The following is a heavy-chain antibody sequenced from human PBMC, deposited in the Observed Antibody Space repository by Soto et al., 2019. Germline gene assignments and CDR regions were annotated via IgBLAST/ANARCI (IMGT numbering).Heavy chain of an antibody. Sequence: PSETLSLTCTVSGGSISSGGYYWSWIRQHPGKGLEWIGYIYYSGSTYYNPSLKSRVTISVDTSKNQFSLKLSSVTAADTAVYYCARAPTEYDSSPPGLCYFDLWGRGTLVTVSS. CDR3: ARAPTEYDSSPPGLCYFDL. D-gene: IGHD3-22*01. CDR2: IYYSGST. CDR1: GGSISSGGYY. V-gene: IGHV4-31*03. J-gene: IGHJ2*01.